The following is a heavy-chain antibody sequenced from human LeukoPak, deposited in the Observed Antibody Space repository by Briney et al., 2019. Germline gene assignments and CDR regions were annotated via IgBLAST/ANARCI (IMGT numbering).Heavy chain of an antibody. J-gene: IGHJ5*02. V-gene: IGHV3-48*02. D-gene: IGHD3-10*01. CDR1: GFTFSSYS. CDR3: ASLHQGLLVRGASGT. Sequence: GGSLRLSCAASGFTFSSYSMNWVRPAPGKGLEWVSYISSGSNTVYYADSVKGRFTISRDNAKNSLYLRMNSLRDDDTAVYYCASLHQGLLVRGASGTWGQGTLVTVSS. CDR2: ISSGSNTV.